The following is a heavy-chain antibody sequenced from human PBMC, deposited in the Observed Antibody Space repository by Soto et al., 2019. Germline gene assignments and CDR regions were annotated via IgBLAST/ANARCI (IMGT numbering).Heavy chain of an antibody. CDR3: ARVAGSGWYDA. J-gene: IGHJ5*02. CDR2: INHSGST. V-gene: IGHV4-34*01. Sequence: SETLSLSCAVYGGSFSCYYWIWIRQPPGKGLEWIGEINHSGSTNYNPSRKSRVTISVDTSKNQFSLKLNSVTAADTAVYYCARVAGSGWYDAWGQGTLVTVSS. CDR1: GGSFSCYY. D-gene: IGHD6-19*01.